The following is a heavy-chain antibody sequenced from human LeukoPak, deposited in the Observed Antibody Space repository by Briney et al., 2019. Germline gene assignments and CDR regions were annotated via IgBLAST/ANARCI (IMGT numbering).Heavy chain of an antibody. D-gene: IGHD5-18*01. CDR2: IFGRGGSP. Sequence: GSLRLSCEASGFTFGSHAMYWVRQAPGKGLEWVAGIFGRGGSPPYADRVKGRFTISRDNSRNTVYLQINSLRAEDTAVYYCGKTTVGYSSGQKPAWPVDYWGQGTLVTVSS. J-gene: IGHJ4*02. CDR1: GFTFGSHA. V-gene: IGHV3-23*01. CDR3: GKTTVGYSSGQKPAWPVDY.